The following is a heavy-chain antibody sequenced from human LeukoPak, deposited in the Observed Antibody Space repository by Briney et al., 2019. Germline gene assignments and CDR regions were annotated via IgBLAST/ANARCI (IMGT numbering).Heavy chain of an antibody. CDR2: ISSSSSTI. Sequence: PGGSLKLSCAASGFTFSSYSMNWVRQAPGKGLEWVSYISSSSSTIYYADSVKGRFTISRDNAKNSLYLQMNSLRAEDTAVYYCARDSSSSWYFAFDIWGQGTMVTVSS. CDR3: ARDSSSSWYFAFDI. CDR1: GFTFSSYS. D-gene: IGHD6-13*01. J-gene: IGHJ3*02. V-gene: IGHV3-48*01.